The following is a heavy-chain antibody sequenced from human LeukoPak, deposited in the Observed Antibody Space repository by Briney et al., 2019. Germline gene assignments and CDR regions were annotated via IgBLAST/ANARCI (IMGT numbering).Heavy chain of an antibody. D-gene: IGHD4-17*01. CDR1: GGSISSGDYY. Sequence: KASETLSLTCTVSGGSISSGDYYWSWIRQPPGKGLEWIGYIYYSGSTYYNPSLKSRVTISVDTSKNQFSLKLSSVTAADTAVYYCARSPYYPTTVTFDYWGQGTLVTVSS. CDR2: IYYSGST. CDR3: ARSPYYPTTVTFDY. J-gene: IGHJ4*02. V-gene: IGHV4-30-4*01.